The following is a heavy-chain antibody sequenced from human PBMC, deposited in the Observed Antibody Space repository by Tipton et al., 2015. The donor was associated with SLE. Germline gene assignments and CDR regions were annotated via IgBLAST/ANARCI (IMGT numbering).Heavy chain of an antibody. CDR3: ASRTLRGGLDY. CDR2: IYYSGST. J-gene: IGHJ4*02. V-gene: IGHV4-59*01. Sequence: TLSLTCTVSGGSISSYYWSWIRQPPGKGLEWIGYIYYSGSTNYNPSLKSRVTISVDTSKNQFSLKLSSVTAADTAVYYCASRTLRGGLDYWGQGTLVTVSS. D-gene: IGHD2-15*01. CDR1: GGSISSYY.